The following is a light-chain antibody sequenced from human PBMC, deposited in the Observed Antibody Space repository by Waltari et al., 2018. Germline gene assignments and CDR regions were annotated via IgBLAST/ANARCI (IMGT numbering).Light chain of an antibody. V-gene: IGKV1-5*03. J-gene: IGKJ3*01. CDR3: QQYNNYPFT. CDR1: QSISSW. CDR2: KAS. Sequence: DIQMTQSPSTLSASVGDRVTIPCRASQSISSWLAWYQQKPGKAHKLLIYKASSLESGVPSRFSGSGSGTEFTLTISSLQPDDFATYYCQQYNNYPFTFGPGTKVDIK.